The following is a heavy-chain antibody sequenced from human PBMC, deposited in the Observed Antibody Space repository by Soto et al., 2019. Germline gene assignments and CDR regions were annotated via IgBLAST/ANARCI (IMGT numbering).Heavy chain of an antibody. Sequence: ASVKVSCKVSGYTLTELSMHWVRQAPGKGLEWMGGFDPEDGETIYAQKFQGRVTMTEDTSTDTAYMEVSSLRSEDTAVYYCAREGGSSTYYPLELDYWGQGTLVTVSS. V-gene: IGHV1-24*01. CDR2: FDPEDGET. CDR3: AREGGSSTYYPLELDY. J-gene: IGHJ4*02. CDR1: GYTLTELS. D-gene: IGHD6-13*01.